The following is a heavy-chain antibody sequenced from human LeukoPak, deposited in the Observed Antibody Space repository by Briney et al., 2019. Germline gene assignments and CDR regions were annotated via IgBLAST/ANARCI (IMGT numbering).Heavy chain of an antibody. V-gene: IGHV5-51*01. D-gene: IGHD4-23*01. CDR2: IYPDDSDT. CDR1: GYGFTTYW. J-gene: IGHJ6*02. CDR3: ARRGFYGSNLYYAMDV. Sequence: GESLKISCKGSGYGFTTYWIGWVRQMPGKGLEWMGIIYPDDSDTRYSPSFQGQVTISADKSINTAYLQWNSLKASDTAMYYCARRGFYGSNLYYAMDVWGQGTTVTVSS.